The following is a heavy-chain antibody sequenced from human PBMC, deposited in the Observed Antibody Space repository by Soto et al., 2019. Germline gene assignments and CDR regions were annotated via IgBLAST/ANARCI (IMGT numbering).Heavy chain of an antibody. V-gene: IGHV1-3*01. CDR3: ARAVAVPADFDY. J-gene: IGHJ4*02. D-gene: IGHD6-19*01. CDR2: INAGNGNT. Sequence: ASVKVSCKASGYTFTTYAMHWVRQAPGQRLEWMGWINAGNGNTKYSQKLQGRVTITRDTSASTAYMELSSLRSEDTAVYYCARAVAVPADFDYWGQGTLVTVSS. CDR1: GYTFTTYA.